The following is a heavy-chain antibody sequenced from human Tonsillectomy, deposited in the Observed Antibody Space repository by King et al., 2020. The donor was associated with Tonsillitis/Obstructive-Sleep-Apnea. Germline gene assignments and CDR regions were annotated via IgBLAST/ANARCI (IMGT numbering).Heavy chain of an antibody. CDR3: ARGVLVNWYFDL. CDR1: GGSISSYY. Sequence: VQLQESGPGLVKPSETLSLTCTVSGGSISSYYWSWIRQPPGKGLEWIGYIYYSGSTNYNPSLKSRVIISVDTSKNQFSLKLSSVTAADTAVYYCARGVLVNWYFDLWGRGTLVTVSS. CDR2: IYYSGST. J-gene: IGHJ2*01. D-gene: IGHD1-26*01. V-gene: IGHV4-59*01.